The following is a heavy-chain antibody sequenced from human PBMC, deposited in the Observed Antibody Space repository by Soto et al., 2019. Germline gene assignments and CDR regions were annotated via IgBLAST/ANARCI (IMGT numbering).Heavy chain of an antibody. CDR3: ASISSSQGDFDY. D-gene: IGHD6-6*01. V-gene: IGHV3-33*01. CDR1: GFTFSNYA. J-gene: IGHJ4*02. Sequence: QVQLVESGGGVVQPGRSLRLPCAASGFTFSNYAFHWVRQAPGKGLEWVAVIWFDGTSRYYADSVEGRFTISRDNSKNTLYLQMNSLRAEDTAVYYCASISSSQGDFDYWGQGTLVTVPS. CDR2: IWFDGTSR.